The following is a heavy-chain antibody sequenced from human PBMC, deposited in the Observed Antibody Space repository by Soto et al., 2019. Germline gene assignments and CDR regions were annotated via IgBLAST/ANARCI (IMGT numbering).Heavy chain of an antibody. CDR1: GYTFTGYY. D-gene: IGHD6-6*01. V-gene: IGHV1-2*04. CDR2: INPNSGGT. CDR3: AKDSAHQYYFDY. J-gene: IGHJ4*02. Sequence: ASVKVSCKASGYTFTGYYMHWVRQAPGQGLEWMGWINPNSGGTNYAQKFQGWVTMTRDTSISTAYMELSRLRAEDTAVYYCAKDSAHQYYFDYWGQGTLGTVSS.